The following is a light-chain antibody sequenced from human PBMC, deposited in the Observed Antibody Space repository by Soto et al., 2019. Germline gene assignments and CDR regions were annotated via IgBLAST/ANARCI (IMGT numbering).Light chain of an antibody. J-gene: IGKJ5*01. CDR1: QSVSSNF. CDR2: GAS. Sequence: EIVLTQSPGTLSLSPGERATLSCRASQSVSSNFLAWYQQKPGQAPRLLIYGASSRATGIPDRFSGSGSGTDFTLTISRLEPEDFAAYYCQQYGSSPPTFDQVTRLEIK. CDR3: QQYGSSPPT. V-gene: IGKV3-20*01.